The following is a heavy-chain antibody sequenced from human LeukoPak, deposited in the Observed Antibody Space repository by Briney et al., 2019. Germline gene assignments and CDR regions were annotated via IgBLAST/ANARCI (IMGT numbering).Heavy chain of an antibody. V-gene: IGHV3-30*02. CDR3: AKDFGGYSYGSGRFDY. Sequence: EGSLRLSCAASGFTFSSYGMHWVRQAPGKGLEWVAFIRYDGSNKYYADSVKGRFTISRDNSKNTLYLQMNSLRAEDTAVYYCAKDFGGYSYGSGRFDYWGQGTLVTVSS. J-gene: IGHJ4*02. CDR1: GFTFSSYG. CDR2: IRYDGSNK. D-gene: IGHD5-18*01.